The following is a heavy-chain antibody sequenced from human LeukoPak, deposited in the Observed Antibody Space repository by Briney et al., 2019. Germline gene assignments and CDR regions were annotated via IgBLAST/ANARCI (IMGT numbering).Heavy chain of an antibody. Sequence: PGGSERLSCAASGFTFSSYSMNWVRQAPGKGLEWVSYISTGSSGYYADSVKGRFTTSRDNAKNSLYLQMNSLRDEDTAVYYCARDLLYAFDFCGQGATFTASS. J-gene: IGHJ3*01. CDR3: ARDLLYAFDF. CDR2: ISTGSSG. V-gene: IGHV3-48*02. D-gene: IGHD1-26*01. CDR1: GFTFSSYS.